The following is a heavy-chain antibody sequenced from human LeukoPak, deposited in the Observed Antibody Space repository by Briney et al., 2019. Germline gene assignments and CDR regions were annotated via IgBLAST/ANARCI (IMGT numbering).Heavy chain of an antibody. J-gene: IGHJ4*02. Sequence: SQTLSLTCTVSGGSISSGDYYWSWIRQHPGKGLEWIGYIYYSGSTYYNPSLKSRVTISVDRSKNQFSLKLSSVTAADTAVYYCARGDYYGGFDYWGQGTLVTVSS. CDR2: IYYSGST. V-gene: IGHV4-31*03. D-gene: IGHD3-10*01. CDR1: GGSISSGDYY. CDR3: ARGDYYGGFDY.